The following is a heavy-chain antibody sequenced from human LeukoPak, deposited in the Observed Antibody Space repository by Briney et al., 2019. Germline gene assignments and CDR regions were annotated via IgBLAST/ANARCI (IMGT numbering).Heavy chain of an antibody. D-gene: IGHD2-2*01. J-gene: IGHJ5*02. CDR1: GGTFSSYA. CDR3: AREPYCSNTSCWYNWFDP. Sequence: ASVKVSCXASGGTFSSYAISWVRQAPGQGLEWMGGIIPIFGTANYAQKFQGRVTITADESTSTAYMELSSLRSEDTAVYYCAREPYCSNTSCWYNWFDPWGQGTLVTVSS. CDR2: IIPIFGTA. V-gene: IGHV1-69*13.